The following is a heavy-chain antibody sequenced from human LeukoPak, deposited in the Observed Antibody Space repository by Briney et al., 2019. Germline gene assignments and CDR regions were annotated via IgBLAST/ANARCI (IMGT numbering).Heavy chain of an antibody. Sequence: PGRPLRLSCAPSGIIFNNFAFHWVRQPPGKGLEWVAAVSYDGSNKYYADSVRGRLTISRDNSKNTLYLQMNSLRAEDTAMYYCGRVGGRSVSAKGDAFDIWGQGTMVTVSS. CDR2: VSYDGSNK. J-gene: IGHJ3*02. D-gene: IGHD3-10*01. CDR1: GIIFNNFA. V-gene: IGHV3-30-3*01. CDR3: GRVGGRSVSAKGDAFDI.